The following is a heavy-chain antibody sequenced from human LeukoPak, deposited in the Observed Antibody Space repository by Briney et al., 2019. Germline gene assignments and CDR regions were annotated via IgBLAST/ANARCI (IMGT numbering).Heavy chain of an antibody. V-gene: IGHV4-4*07. CDR1: RGSISGYY. Sequence: SETLSLTCTVSRGSISGYYWSWIRQPAGKGLEGIGRIHITQTTNYNPSLESRVTMSVDPSKNQSSLRLRSVTAADTAVYYCARGAPDALAVEYNWLDPWGQGTPVTVSS. CDR2: IHITQTT. D-gene: IGHD2-15*01. CDR3: ARGAPDALAVEYNWLDP. J-gene: IGHJ5*02.